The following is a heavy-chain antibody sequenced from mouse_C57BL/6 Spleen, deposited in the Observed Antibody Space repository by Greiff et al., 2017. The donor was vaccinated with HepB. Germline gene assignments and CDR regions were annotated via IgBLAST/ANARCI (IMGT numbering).Heavy chain of an antibody. Sequence: QVQLQQSGAELMKPGASVKLSCKATGYTFTGYWIEWVKQRPGHGLEWIGEILPGSGSTNYNEKFKGKATFTADTSSNTAYMQISSLTTEDSAIYYCARGVYYYGSSYDYYYAMDYWGQRTSVTVSS. D-gene: IGHD1-1*01. J-gene: IGHJ4*01. V-gene: IGHV1-9*01. CDR3: ARGVYYYGSSYDYYYAMDY. CDR1: GYTFTGYW. CDR2: ILPGSGST.